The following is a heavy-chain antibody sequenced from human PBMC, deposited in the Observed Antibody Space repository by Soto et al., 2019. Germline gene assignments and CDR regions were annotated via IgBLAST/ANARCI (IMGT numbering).Heavy chain of an antibody. Sequence: PSETLSLTCTVSGGSISSYYWSWIRQPAGKGLEWIGYIYYSGSTNYNPSLKTRVTISVDTAKNQFSLKLSSVTAADTAVYYCARVKRFLINYYGMDVWGQGTTVTVSS. D-gene: IGHD3-3*01. J-gene: IGHJ6*02. CDR2: IYYSGST. CDR1: GGSISSYY. CDR3: ARVKRFLINYYGMDV. V-gene: IGHV4-59*01.